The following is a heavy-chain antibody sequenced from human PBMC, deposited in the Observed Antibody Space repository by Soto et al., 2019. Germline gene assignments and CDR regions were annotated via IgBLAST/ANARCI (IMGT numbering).Heavy chain of an antibody. Sequence: QVQLVQSGAEVKRPGSSVKVSCKASGDTFNFYSINWVRQAPGLGLEWMGRVNPIVSMSNYAQKFQVRVTMTADKSTSTAYREISSLRSEDTAIYYCASSYGSGYRAFDYWGQGALVTVSS. V-gene: IGHV1-69*02. CDR2: VNPIVSMS. D-gene: IGHD3-10*01. CDR1: GDTFNFYS. J-gene: IGHJ4*02. CDR3: ASSYGSGYRAFDY.